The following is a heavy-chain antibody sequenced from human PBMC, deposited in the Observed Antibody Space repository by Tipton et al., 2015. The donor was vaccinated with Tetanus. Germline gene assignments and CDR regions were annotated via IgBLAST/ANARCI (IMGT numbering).Heavy chain of an antibody. CDR3: ARGLLREPYYFDY. CDR2: IYYTERT. J-gene: IGHJ4*02. CDR1: GASINSGGYL. D-gene: IGHD1-26*01. V-gene: IGHV4-31*03. Sequence: TLSLTCTVSGASINSGGYLWTWVRQHPGKGLEWIGYIYYTERTSYNPSLKSRVTISVDTSKNQFSLKLTSVTAADTAVYYCARGLLREPYYFDYWGQGKQVTVSS.